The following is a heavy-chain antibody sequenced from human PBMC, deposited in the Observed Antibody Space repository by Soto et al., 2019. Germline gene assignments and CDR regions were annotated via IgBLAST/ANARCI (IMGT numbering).Heavy chain of an antibody. J-gene: IGHJ4*02. CDR2: INAGNGNT. CDR3: AGREGYCSSTSCYRADY. CDR1: GYTFTSYA. Sequence: QVQLVQSGAEVKKPGASVKVSCKASGYTFTSYAMHWVRQAPGQRLEWMGWINAGNGNTKYSQKFQGRVTITRDTSASTAYMELSSLRSEDTAVYYCAGREGYCSSTSCYRADYWGQGTLVTVSS. V-gene: IGHV1-3*01. D-gene: IGHD2-2*02.